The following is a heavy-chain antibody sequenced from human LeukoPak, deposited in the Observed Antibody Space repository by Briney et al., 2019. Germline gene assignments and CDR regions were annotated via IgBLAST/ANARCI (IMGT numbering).Heavy chain of an antibody. V-gene: IGHV5-51*01. D-gene: IGHD6-19*01. CDR1: GYTFTNSW. CDR2: IYPGDSDA. Sequence: GESLKISCKGSGYTFTNSWIAWVRQMPGKGLEWMGIIYPGDSDARYSPSFQGQVTMSADKSISTAYLQWSSLQASDTAMYYCARNLDIAVAGYYFDYWGQGTLVTVSS. J-gene: IGHJ4*02. CDR3: ARNLDIAVAGYYFDY.